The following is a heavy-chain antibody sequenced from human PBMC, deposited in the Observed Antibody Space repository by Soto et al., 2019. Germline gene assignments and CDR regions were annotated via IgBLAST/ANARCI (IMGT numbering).Heavy chain of an antibody. CDR3: AKEQSSGFASEGDP. V-gene: IGHV3-23*01. J-gene: IGHJ5*02. CDR1: GFTFSSYA. CDR2: ISGSGGST. Sequence: GGSLRLSCAASGFTFSSYAMSWVRQAPGKGLEWVSAISGSGGSTYYADSVKGRFTISRDNSKNTLYLQMNSLRAEDTAVYYCAKEQSSGFASEGDPWGQGTLVTGST. D-gene: IGHD6-19*01.